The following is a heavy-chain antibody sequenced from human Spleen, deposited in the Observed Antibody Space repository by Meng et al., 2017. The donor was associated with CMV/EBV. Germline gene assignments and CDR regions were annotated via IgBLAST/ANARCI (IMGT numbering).Heavy chain of an antibody. Sequence: GDYYGSGIRQHPGKGLEWIGYIYNSGSTHYNPSLKSRVTISVDMSKNQFSLKLSSVSAADTAVYYCARARHYNFWSGYYSLLGAFDIWGQGTMVTVSS. V-gene: IGHV4-30-4*06. CDR2: IYNSGST. D-gene: IGHD3-3*01. J-gene: IGHJ3*02. CDR3: ARARHYNFWSGYYSLLGAFDI. CDR1: GDYY.